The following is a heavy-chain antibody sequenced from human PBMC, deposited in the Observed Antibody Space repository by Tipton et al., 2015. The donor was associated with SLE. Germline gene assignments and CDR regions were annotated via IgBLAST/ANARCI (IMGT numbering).Heavy chain of an antibody. CDR2: ISYDGSNK. V-gene: IGHV3-30*04. CDR3: ATSSSPTISKAFDI. J-gene: IGHJ3*02. Sequence: RSLRLSCAASGFTFSSYAMHWVRQAPGKGLEWVAVISYDGSNKYYADSVKGRFTISRDNSKNTLYLQMNSLRAEDTAVYYCATSSSPTISKAFDIWGQGTMVTVSS. D-gene: IGHD3-3*02. CDR1: GFTFSSYA.